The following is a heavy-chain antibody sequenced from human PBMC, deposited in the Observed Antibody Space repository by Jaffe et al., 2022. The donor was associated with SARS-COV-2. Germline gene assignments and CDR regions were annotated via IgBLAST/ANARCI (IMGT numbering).Heavy chain of an antibody. CDR1: GYSFTGYY. D-gene: IGHD5-18*01. J-gene: IGHJ3*02. CDR3: ARGGGSGQIQGFDI. CDR2: INPSSGGT. V-gene: IGHV1-2*05. Sequence: QVNLVQSGAEVKKPGASVKVSCKASGYSFTGYYIHWVRQAPGQGLEWMGRINPSSGGTNYAQKFQGRVTMTRDTSITTAYMELDRVRSDDTVVYYCARGGGSGQIQGFDIWGQGTMVTVSS.